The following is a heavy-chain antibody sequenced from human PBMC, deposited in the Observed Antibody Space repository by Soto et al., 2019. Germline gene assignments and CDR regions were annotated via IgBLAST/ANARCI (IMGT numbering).Heavy chain of an antibody. CDR2: ISGSGGST. CDR3: ATETCYDCLAAQLHYAFDI. D-gene: IGHD6-6*01. V-gene: IGHV3-23*01. Sequence: EVQLLESGGGLVQPGGSLRLSCAASGFTFSSYAMSWVRQAPGKGLEWVSAISGSGGSTYYADSVKGRFTISRDNTKNTLYLQINSLRAENTAVYYCATETCYDCLAAQLHYAFDIWGQGTMVTVSS. CDR1: GFTFSSYA. J-gene: IGHJ3*02.